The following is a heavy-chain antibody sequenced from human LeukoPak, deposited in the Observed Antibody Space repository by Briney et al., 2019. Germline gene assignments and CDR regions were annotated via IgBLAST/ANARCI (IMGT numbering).Heavy chain of an antibody. CDR3: ANSQAGWFDP. Sequence: SETLSLTCTVSGGSISSSSYYWGWIRQPPGKGLEWIGSIYYSGSTYYNPSLKSRVTISVDTSKNQFSLKLSSVTVADTAVYYCANSQAGWFDPWGQGTLVTVSS. CDR2: IYYSGST. J-gene: IGHJ5*02. V-gene: IGHV4-39*01. D-gene: IGHD6-25*01. CDR1: GGSISSSSYY.